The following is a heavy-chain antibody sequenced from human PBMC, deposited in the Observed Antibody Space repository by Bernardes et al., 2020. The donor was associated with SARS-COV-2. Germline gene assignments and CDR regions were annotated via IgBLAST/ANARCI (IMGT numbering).Heavy chain of an antibody. CDR1: GGSISSSSYY. V-gene: IGHV4-39*01. J-gene: IGHJ3*02. CDR3: ARLGSGWYGAFDI. D-gene: IGHD6-19*01. Sequence: SETLSLTCTVSGGSISSSSYYWGWIRQPPGKGLEWIGSIYYSGSTYYNPSLKSRVTISVDTSKNQFSLKLSSVTAADTAVYYCARLGSGWYGAFDIWGQGTMVTVSS. CDR2: IYYSGST.